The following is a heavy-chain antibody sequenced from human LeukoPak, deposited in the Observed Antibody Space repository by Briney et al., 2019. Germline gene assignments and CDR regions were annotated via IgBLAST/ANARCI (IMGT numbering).Heavy chain of an antibody. CDR3: ARGGDYGDYLGT. CDR2: IRNDGDSI. V-gene: IGHV3-48*01. D-gene: IGHD4-17*01. CDR1: GFTLSHYN. J-gene: IGHJ5*02. Sequence: PGGSLRLSCAASGFTLSHYNMHWVPQAPGKGLEWISYIRNDGDSIYYAHSVRGRFTISRDSAKSSLYLQMNSLGAEDTAVYYCARGGDYGDYLGTWGRGTLVTVSS.